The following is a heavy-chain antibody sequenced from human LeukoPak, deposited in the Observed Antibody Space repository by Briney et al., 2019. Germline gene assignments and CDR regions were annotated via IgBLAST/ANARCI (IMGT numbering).Heavy chain of an antibody. CDR1: GFTFSSYS. V-gene: IGHV3-21*01. J-gene: IGHJ4*02. D-gene: IGHD3-22*01. CDR3: ARDNYDSSGYYRD. Sequence: PGGSLRLSCAASGFTFSSYSMNWVHQAPGKGLEWVSSISSSSSYVYYADSVKGRFTISRDNAKNSLYLQMNSLRAEDTAVYYCARDNYDSSGYYRDWGQGTLVTVSS. CDR2: ISSSSSYV.